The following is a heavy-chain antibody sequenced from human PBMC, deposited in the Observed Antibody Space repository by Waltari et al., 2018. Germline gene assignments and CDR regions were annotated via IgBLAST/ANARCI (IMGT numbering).Heavy chain of an antibody. V-gene: IGHV4-34*01. Sequence: QVQLQQWGAGLLKPSETLSLTCAVYGGSFSGYYWSWIRQPPGKGLEWIGEINHSGSTNYNPSLKSRVTISVDTSKNQFSLKLSSVTAADTAVYYCARVGRTVTHGDWFDPWGQGTLVTVSS. CDR1: GGSFSGYY. CDR2: INHSGST. J-gene: IGHJ5*02. D-gene: IGHD1-1*01. CDR3: ARVGRTVTHGDWFDP.